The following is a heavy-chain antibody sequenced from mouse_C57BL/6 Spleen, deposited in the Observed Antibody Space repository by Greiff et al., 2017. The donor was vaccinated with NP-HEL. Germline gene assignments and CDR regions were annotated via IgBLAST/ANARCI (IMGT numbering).Heavy chain of an antibody. D-gene: IGHD4-1*01. Sequence: EVKLVESGGGLVKPGGSLKLSCAASGFTFSDYGMHWVRQAPEKGLEWVAYISSGSSTIYYADTVQGRFTISRDNAKNTLFLQMTSLRSEDTAMYYCARTGTGYFDYWGQGTTLTVSS. V-gene: IGHV5-17*01. CDR2: ISSGSSTI. CDR1: GFTFSDYG. J-gene: IGHJ2*01. CDR3: ARTGTGYFDY.